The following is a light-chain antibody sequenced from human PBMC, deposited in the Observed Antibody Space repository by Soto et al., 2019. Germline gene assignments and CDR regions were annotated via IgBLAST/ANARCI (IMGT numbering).Light chain of an antibody. CDR3: QQYDSYPIT. V-gene: IGKV1-5*03. CDR1: QSISSW. CDR2: KAS. J-gene: IGKJ5*01. Sequence: DIQMTQSPSTLSASVGDRVTITCRASQSISSWLAWYQQKPGKAPKLLISKASSLQSGVPTRFSGSGSGTEFTLNISSLQPDDFATYYCQQYDSYPITFGQGTRLDIK.